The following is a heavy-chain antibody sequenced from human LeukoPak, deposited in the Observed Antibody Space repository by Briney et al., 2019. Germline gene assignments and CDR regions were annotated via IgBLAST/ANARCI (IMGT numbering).Heavy chain of an antibody. Sequence: SETLSLTCTVSGGSISSYYWSWVRQPPGKGLEWIGYFYYSGSTNYNPSLKSRVTISVGTSKYQFSLKLSSVTAADTAVYYCARQEGIAAARGYMDVWGKGTTVTVSS. CDR3: ARQEGIAAARGYMDV. CDR2: FYYSGST. CDR1: GGSISSYY. J-gene: IGHJ6*03. V-gene: IGHV4-59*08. D-gene: IGHD6-13*01.